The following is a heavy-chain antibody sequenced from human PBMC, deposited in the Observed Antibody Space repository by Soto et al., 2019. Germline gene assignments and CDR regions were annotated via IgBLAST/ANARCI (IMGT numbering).Heavy chain of an antibody. V-gene: IGHV4-61*01. D-gene: IGHD2-2*01. CDR1: GASVSSGSYY. CDR2: VYYTGST. CDR3: ARVLLLGYCSSSSCRDY. Sequence: PSETLSLTCTVSGASVSSGSYYWSWIRQPPGKGLEWIGYVYYTGSTNYNPSLKSRVTISVDTSKNQFSLNLRSLTAADTAAYYCARVLLLGYCSSSSCRDYWGQGTLVTVSS. J-gene: IGHJ4*02.